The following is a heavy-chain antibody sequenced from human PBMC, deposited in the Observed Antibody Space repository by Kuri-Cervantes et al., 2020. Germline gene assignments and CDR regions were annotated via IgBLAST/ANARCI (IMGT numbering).Heavy chain of an antibody. CDR1: GYTFTSYA. CDR2: IIPIFGTA. J-gene: IGHJ3*02. D-gene: IGHD2-8*02. V-gene: IGHV1-69*13. CDR3: AREGYCTGGVCSEDAFDI. Sequence: SVKVSCKASGYTFTSYAIHWVRQAPGQGLEWMGGIIPIFGTANYAQKFQGRVTITADESTSTAYMELSSLRSEDTAVYYCAREGYCTGGVCSEDAFDIWGQGTMVTVSS.